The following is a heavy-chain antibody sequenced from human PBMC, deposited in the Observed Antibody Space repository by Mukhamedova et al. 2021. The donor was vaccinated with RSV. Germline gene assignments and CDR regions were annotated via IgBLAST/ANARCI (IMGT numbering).Heavy chain of an antibody. D-gene: IGHD2/OR15-2a*01. J-gene: IGHJ3*02. CDR2: INHSGST. V-gene: IGHV4-34*01. CDR3: ARKRLRSKAFDI. Sequence: MGEINHSGSTNYNPSLKSRVTISVDTSKNQFSLKLSSVTAADTAVYYCARKRLRSKAFDIWGQGTMVTVSS.